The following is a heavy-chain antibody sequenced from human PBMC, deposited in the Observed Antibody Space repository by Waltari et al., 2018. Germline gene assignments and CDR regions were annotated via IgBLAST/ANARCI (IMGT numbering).Heavy chain of an antibody. V-gene: IGHV4-34*01. D-gene: IGHD2-2*01. CDR3: ARLDHCSSTSCYDLDY. Sequence: QVQLQQWGAGLLKPSETLSLTCAVYGGSFSGYYWSWIRQPPGKGLEWIGEINHSGSTNYNPSLKSRVTISVDTSKNQFSLKLSSVTAADTAVYYCARLDHCSSTSCYDLDYWGQGTLVTVSS. CDR2: INHSGST. CDR1: GGSFSGYY. J-gene: IGHJ4*02.